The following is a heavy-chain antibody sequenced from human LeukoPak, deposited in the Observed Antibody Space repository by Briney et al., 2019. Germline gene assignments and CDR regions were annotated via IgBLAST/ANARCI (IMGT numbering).Heavy chain of an antibody. CDR3: GRARYGEDGFEN. CDR2: IYYSGTT. J-gene: IGHJ3*02. Sequence: SETLSLTCTVSGGAVSSGSYYWSWIRQPPGKGLEWVGYIYYSGTTNYNPSLKSRVTISVDTSKNQYSLKLSSVTAADTAVYFCGRARYGEDGFENWGQGAMVAVPS. D-gene: IGHD3-10*01. V-gene: IGHV4-61*01. CDR1: GGAVSSGSYY.